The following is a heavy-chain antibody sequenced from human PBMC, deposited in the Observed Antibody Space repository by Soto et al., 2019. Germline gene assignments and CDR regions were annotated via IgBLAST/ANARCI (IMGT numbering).Heavy chain of an antibody. D-gene: IGHD2-2*01. V-gene: IGHV1-69*12. Sequence: QVQLVQSGAEVKKPGSSVKVSCKASGGTFSSYAISWVRQAPGQGLEWMGGIIPIFGTANYAQKFQGRVTITADESTSTAYMELSSLRSEDTAVYYCVRDRGYCISTSCLNWFDPWGQGTLVTVSS. J-gene: IGHJ5*02. CDR1: GGTFSSYA. CDR3: VRDRGYCISTSCLNWFDP. CDR2: IIPIFGTA.